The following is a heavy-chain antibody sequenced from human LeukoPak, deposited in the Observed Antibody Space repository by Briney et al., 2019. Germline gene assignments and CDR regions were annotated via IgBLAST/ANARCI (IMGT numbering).Heavy chain of an antibody. CDR1: GFTFSSYG. CDR3: AKGVYTYGSVLLGFDY. J-gene: IGHJ4*02. D-gene: IGHD5-18*01. CDR2: IWYDGSNK. Sequence: PGGSLRLSCEASGFTFSSYGMHWVRQAPGKGLEWVAVIWYDGSNKYFADSVKGRFTISRDNSKNTLYLQMNSLRAEDTAVYYCAKGVYTYGSVLLGFDYWGQGTLVTVSS. V-gene: IGHV3-33*06.